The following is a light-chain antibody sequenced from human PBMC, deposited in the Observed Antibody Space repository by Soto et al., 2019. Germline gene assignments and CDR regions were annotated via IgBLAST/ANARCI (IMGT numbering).Light chain of an antibody. CDR1: QSVSSY. V-gene: IGKV3-11*01. CDR2: DAS. CDR3: QQRSNWPPGGVRFT. J-gene: IGKJ3*01. Sequence: EIVLTQSPATLSLSPGERATLSCRASQSVSSYLAWYQQKPGQAPRLLIYDASNRATGIPARFSGSGSGTDFTLTISSLEPEDFAVYYCQQRSNWPPGGVRFTFGPGTKVDIK.